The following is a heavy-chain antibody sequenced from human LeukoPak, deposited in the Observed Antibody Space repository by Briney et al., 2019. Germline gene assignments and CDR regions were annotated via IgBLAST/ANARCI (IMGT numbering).Heavy chain of an antibody. V-gene: IGHV3-30*03. CDR1: GFTFNTYA. CDR2: ISYNGRRK. J-gene: IGHJ4*02. Sequence: PGGSLRLSCVASGFTFNTYAIHWVRQAPGKGLEWVALISYNGRRKDYAESVKGRFTIDRDNSKSTVLLQMNSLRPDDTAVYSCARQEARGYLYEGLDYWGQGTLVTVSS. CDR3: ARQEARGYLYEGLDY. D-gene: IGHD3-22*01.